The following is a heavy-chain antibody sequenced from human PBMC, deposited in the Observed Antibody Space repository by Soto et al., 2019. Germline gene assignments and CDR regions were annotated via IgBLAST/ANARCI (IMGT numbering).Heavy chain of an antibody. D-gene: IGHD1-26*01. CDR2: INAGDGGT. V-gene: IGHV1-3*01. CDR3: ARTGHSGSYDF. CDR1: GYTFANYG. J-gene: IGHJ5*01. Sequence: ASVKVACKASGYTFANYGIHWVRQAPGQRLEWMGWINAGDGGTKYSENFQDRVTITRDTSASTVYLGLSSLSSEDTASYYCARTGHSGSYDFWG.